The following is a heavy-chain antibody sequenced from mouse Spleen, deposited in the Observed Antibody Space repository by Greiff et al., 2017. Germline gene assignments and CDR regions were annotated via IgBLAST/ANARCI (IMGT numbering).Heavy chain of an antibody. D-gene: IGHD2-2*01. J-gene: IGHJ2*01. CDR3: ASGIYYGYDYYFDY. Sequence: EVQVVESEGGLVQPGSSMKLSCTASGFTFSDYYMAWVRQVPEKGLEWVANINYDGSSTYYLDSLKSRFIISRDNAKNILYLQMSSLKSEDTAMYYCASGIYYGYDYYFDYWGQGTTLTVSS. CDR2: INYDGSST. V-gene: IGHV5-16*02. CDR1: GFTFSDYY.